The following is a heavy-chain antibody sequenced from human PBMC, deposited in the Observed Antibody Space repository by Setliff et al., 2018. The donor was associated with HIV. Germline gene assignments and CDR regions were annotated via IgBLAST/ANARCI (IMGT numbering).Heavy chain of an antibody. CDR3: ARETYYYDNPQYYYYYMDV. CDR1: GGSISSGSYY. D-gene: IGHD3-22*01. CDR2: IYTSGST. V-gene: IGHV4-61*02. Sequence: SETLSLTCTVSGGSISSGSYYWSWIRQPAGKGLEWIGRIYTSGSTNYNPSLKSRATISVDTSKSQFSLKLRSVTAADTAVDYCARETYYYDNPQYYYYYMDVWGKGTTVTVSS. J-gene: IGHJ6*03.